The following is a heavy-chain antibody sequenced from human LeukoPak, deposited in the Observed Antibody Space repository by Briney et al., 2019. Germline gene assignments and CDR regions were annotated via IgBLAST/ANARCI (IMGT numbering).Heavy chain of an antibody. CDR3: ATKIRSPTVVTLFDY. CDR2: FDPEDGET. J-gene: IGHJ4*02. V-gene: IGHV1-24*01. D-gene: IGHD4-23*01. Sequence: ASVKVSCKVSGYTLTELSMHWVRQAPGKGLEWMGGFDPEDGETIYAQKFQGRVTMTEDTSTDTAYMELSSLRSEDTAVYYCATKIRSPTVVTLFDYWGQGTLVTVSS. CDR1: GYTLTELS.